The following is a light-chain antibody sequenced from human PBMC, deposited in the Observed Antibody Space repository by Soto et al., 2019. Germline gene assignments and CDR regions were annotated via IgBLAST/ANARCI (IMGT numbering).Light chain of an antibody. CDR2: SYN. CDR3: AAWDDSLTGYV. J-gene: IGLJ1*01. CDR1: SSNIGSNI. V-gene: IGLV1-44*01. Sequence: QSVLTQPPSASGTPGQRVTISCSGSSSNIGSNIVNWYQQLPGTAPKLLIYSYNQRPSGVPDRFSGSKSGTSASLAISGLQSEDEADYYCAAWDDSLTGYVFGTGTKLTVL.